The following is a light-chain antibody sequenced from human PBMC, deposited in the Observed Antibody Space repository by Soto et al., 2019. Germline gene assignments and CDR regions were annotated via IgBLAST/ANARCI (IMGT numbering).Light chain of an antibody. CDR1: SSDVGGYHY. CDR2: GVN. J-gene: IGLJ1*01. CDR3: SSHAGSNDAFV. V-gene: IGLV2-8*01. Sequence: QSALTQPPSASVSPGQSVTISSTGTSSDVGGYHYVSWYQQHPGKAPQVLIYGVNNRPSGVPDRFSRSKSGNTASLTAAGIEAEDEADYYCSSHAGSNDAFVVGTGTKVTVL.